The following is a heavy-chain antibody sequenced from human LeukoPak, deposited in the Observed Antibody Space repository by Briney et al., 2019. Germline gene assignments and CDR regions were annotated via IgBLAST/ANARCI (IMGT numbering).Heavy chain of an antibody. Sequence: ASVKVSCKASGYTFTSYGISWVRQAPGQGLEWMGWISAYNGNTNYAQKLQGRVTMTTDTSTSTAYMELRSLRSDDTAVYYCAKDLPPWLITMIVESYYYMDVWGKGTTVTVSS. CDR3: AKDLPPWLITMIVESYYYMDV. CDR2: ISAYNGNT. J-gene: IGHJ6*03. D-gene: IGHD3-22*01. CDR1: GYTFTSYG. V-gene: IGHV1-18*01.